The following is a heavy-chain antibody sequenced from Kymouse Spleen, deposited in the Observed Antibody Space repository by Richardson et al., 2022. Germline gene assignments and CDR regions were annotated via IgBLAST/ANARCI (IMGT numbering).Heavy chain of an antibody. CDR2: ISYDGSNK. CDR3: AKDWGDGPDYYYGMDV. V-gene: IGHV3-30*18. Sequence: QVQLVESGGGVVQPGRSLRLSCAASGFTFSSYGMHWVRQAPGKGLEWVAVISYDGSNKYYADSVKGRFTISRDNSKNTLYLQMNSLRAEDTAVYYCAKDWGDGPDYYYGMDVWGQGTTVTVSS. CDR1: GFTFSSYG. D-gene: IGHD3-16*02. J-gene: IGHJ6*02.